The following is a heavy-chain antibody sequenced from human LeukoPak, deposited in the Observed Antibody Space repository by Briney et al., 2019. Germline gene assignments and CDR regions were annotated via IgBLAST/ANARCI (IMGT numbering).Heavy chain of an antibody. CDR1: GFTFSSYW. Sequence: GGFLRLSCAASGFTFSSYWMSWVRQAPGKGLEWVANIKQDGSETYYVDSVKGRFTISRDNAKNSLYLQMNSLRAEDTAVYYCARMYCSSATCYTDAFDIWGQGTMVTVSS. V-gene: IGHV3-7*01. D-gene: IGHD2-2*02. J-gene: IGHJ3*02. CDR2: IKQDGSET. CDR3: ARMYCSSATCYTDAFDI.